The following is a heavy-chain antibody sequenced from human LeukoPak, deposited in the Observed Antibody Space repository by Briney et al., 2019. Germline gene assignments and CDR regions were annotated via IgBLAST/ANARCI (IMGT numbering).Heavy chain of an antibody. CDR1: GGTFSSYA. V-gene: IGHV1-69*13. D-gene: IGHD3-10*01. CDR2: IIPIFGTA. CDR3: ARSPSDYYYYYMDV. J-gene: IGHJ6*03. Sequence: SVKVSCKASGGTFSSYAISWVRQAPGQGLEWMGGIIPIFGTANYAQKFQGRVTITADESTSTAYMELSSLRSDDTAVYYCARSPSDYYYYYMDVWGKGTTVTISS.